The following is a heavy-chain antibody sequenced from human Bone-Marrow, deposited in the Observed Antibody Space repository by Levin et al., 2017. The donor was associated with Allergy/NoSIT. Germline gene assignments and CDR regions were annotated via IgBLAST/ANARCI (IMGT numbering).Heavy chain of an antibody. D-gene: IGHD5-24*01. V-gene: IGHV1-18*01. CDR1: GYTFISYG. CDR3: ARASGGDGYSYDYYSYYGMDV. J-gene: IGHJ6*02. CDR2: ISAYNGDT. Sequence: GASVKVSCKASGYTFISYGVTWVRQAPGQGLEWMGWISAYNGDTKYAQKFQDRVTMTKDTSSSTAHMELRSLRSDDTAVYYCARASGGDGYSYDYYSYYGMDVWGQGTTVTVSS.